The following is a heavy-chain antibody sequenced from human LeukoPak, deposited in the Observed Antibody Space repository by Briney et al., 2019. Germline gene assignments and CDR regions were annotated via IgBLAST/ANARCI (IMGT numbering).Heavy chain of an antibody. D-gene: IGHD2-21*02. CDR1: GGSFSGYY. V-gene: IGHV4-34*01. Sequence: SETLSLTCAVYGGSFSGYYWSWIRQPPGKGLEWIGEINHSGSTNYNPSLKSRVTISVDTSKNQFSLKLSSVTAADTAVYYCARVWDCGGDCYTDAFDIWGQGTMVTVSS. CDR3: ARVWDCGGDCYTDAFDI. CDR2: INHSGST. J-gene: IGHJ3*02.